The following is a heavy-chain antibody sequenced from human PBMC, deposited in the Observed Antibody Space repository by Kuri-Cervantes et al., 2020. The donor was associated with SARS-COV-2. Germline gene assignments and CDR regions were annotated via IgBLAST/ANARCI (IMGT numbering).Heavy chain of an antibody. Sequence: GGSLRLSCAASGFTFSSYGMHWVRQAPGKGLEWVAFIRYDGSNKYYADSVKGRFTISRDNSKNTLYLQMNSLRAEDTAVYYCAKDSRSAHELLWFGEIHWSWFDPWGQGTLVTVSS. D-gene: IGHD3-10*01. V-gene: IGHV3-30*02. CDR3: AKDSRSAHELLWFGEIHWSWFDP. CDR1: GFTFSSYG. CDR2: IRYDGSNK. J-gene: IGHJ5*02.